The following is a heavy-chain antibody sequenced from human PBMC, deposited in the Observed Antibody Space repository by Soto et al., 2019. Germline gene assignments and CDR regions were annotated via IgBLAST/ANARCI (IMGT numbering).Heavy chain of an antibody. CDR1: GGSFNGFY. V-gene: IGHV4-34*06. J-gene: IGHJ4*02. Sequence: QVQVQQWGAGLVKPSETLSLTCAVDGGSFNGFYWSWIRQPPGKGLEWIGEINHIGITHYNPSVKRRVVISVDTSENKLSLKLDSVTAADTAVYYCTRGYAENWHTPHYWGQGTLVTVSS. D-gene: IGHD5-12*01. CDR3: TRGYAENWHTPHY. CDR2: INHIGIT.